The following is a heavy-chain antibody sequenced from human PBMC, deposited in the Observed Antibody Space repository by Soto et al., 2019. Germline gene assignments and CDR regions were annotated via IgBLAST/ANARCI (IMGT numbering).Heavy chain of an antibody. Sequence: GSLRLSCTVSGGSISSYYWSWIRQPPGKGLEWIGYIYYSGSTNYNPSLKSLVTISVDTSKNQFSLKLSSVTAADTAVDYCARGGYCSSTSCYYFDYWGQGTLVTVSS. V-gene: IGHV4-59*08. J-gene: IGHJ4*02. CDR2: IYYSGST. CDR1: GGSISSYY. D-gene: IGHD2-2*01. CDR3: ARGGYCSSTSCYYFDY.